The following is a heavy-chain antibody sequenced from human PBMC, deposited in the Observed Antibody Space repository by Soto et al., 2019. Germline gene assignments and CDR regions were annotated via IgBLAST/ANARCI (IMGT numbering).Heavy chain of an antibody. V-gene: IGHV4-4*07. Sequence: SETLSLTCTVSGGSISSYYWSWIRQPAGKGLEWIGRIYTSGSTNYNPSLKSRVTMSVDTSKNQFSLKLSSVTAADTAVYYCARDERATIFGVVINSWFDPWGQGTLVTVAS. CDR3: ARDERATIFGVVINSWFDP. J-gene: IGHJ5*02. D-gene: IGHD3-3*01. CDR2: IYTSGST. CDR1: GGSISSYY.